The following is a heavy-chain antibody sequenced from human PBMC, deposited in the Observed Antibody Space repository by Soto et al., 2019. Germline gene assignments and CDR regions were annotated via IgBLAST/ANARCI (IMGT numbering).Heavy chain of an antibody. V-gene: IGHV4-34*01. J-gene: IGHJ4*02. CDR3: ARDSGYVSGY. Sequence: PSETLSLTCAVYGGSFSGYYWSWIRQPPGKGLEWIGEINHSGSTNYNPSLKSRVTISVDTSKNQFSLKLSSVTAADTAVYYCARDSGYVSGYWGQGTLVTVSS. CDR2: INHSGST. CDR1: GGSFSGYY. D-gene: IGHD5-12*01.